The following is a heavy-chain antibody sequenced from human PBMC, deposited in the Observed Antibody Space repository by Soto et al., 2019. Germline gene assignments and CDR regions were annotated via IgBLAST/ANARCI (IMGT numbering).Heavy chain of an antibody. CDR3: ARVYCSGGSCYGIDY. D-gene: IGHD2-15*01. J-gene: IGHJ4*02. Sequence: QVQLVQSGAEVKKPGASVKVSCKASGYTFTTYYMHWVRQAPGQGLEWMGIINPTSSTSYAQKFQGRVTVTRDTSTSTVNMELSSLRSEDTAVYYGARVYCSGGSCYGIDYWGQGTLVTVSS. V-gene: IGHV1-46*01. CDR1: GYTFTTYY. CDR2: INPTSST.